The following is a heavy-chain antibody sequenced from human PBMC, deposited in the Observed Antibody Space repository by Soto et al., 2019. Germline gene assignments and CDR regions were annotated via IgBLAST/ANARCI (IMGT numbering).Heavy chain of an antibody. V-gene: IGHV1-18*01. Sequence: QGQLVQSGPEVKKPGASVKVSCKASGYTFTRYGISWVRQAPGQGLEWMGWISGYNGDTNYAQKVQGRVTMTIDTSTSTAYMELRSLTSDDTAIYYCXXNGXXXYXXYGMDVWGQGTTVTVSS. D-gene: IGHD2-8*01. CDR2: ISGYNGDT. J-gene: IGHJ6*02. CDR1: GYTFTRYG. CDR3: XXNGXXXYXXYGMDV.